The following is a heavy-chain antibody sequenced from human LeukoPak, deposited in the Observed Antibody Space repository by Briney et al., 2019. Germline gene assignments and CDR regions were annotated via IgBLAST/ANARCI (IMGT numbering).Heavy chain of an antibody. Sequence: ASVKVSCKASGYTFTGYYMHWVRQAPGQGLEWMGWINPNSGGTNYAQKFQGRVTMTRDTSISTAYMELSRLGSDDTAVYYCATRSQQYGYDSSGYYTSRWYFDLWGRGTLVTVSS. D-gene: IGHD3-22*01. CDR3: ATRSQQYGYDSSGYYTSRWYFDL. J-gene: IGHJ2*01. CDR1: GYTFTGYY. CDR2: INPNSGGT. V-gene: IGHV1-2*02.